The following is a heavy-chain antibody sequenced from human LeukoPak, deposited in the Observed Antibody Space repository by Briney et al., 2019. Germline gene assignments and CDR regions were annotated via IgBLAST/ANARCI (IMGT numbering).Heavy chain of an antibody. J-gene: IGHJ4*02. CDR3: ARVHSDWLYYFDY. D-gene: IGHD6-19*01. CDR1: GFTFSSYS. Sequence: GGSLRLSCAASGFTFSSYSMNWVRQAPGKGLEWVSSISSSSSYIYYADSVKGRFTISRDNAKNSLYLQMNSLRAEDTAVYYCARVHSDWLYYFDYWGQGTLVTVSS. V-gene: IGHV3-21*01. CDR2: ISSSSSYI.